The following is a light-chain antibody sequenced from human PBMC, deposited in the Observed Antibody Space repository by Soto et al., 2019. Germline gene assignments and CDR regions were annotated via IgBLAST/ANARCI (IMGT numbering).Light chain of an antibody. J-gene: IGLJ2*01. CDR1: SSDVCGYNY. Sequence: QSVLTQPASVSGSPGQSITISCTGTSSDVCGYNYVSWYQQHPGKAPKLMIYDVSNRPSGVSNRFSGSKSGNTASLTFSGLQAEDEGDYYCRLYTSSSTLVLGGGTKVTVL. CDR2: DVS. V-gene: IGLV2-14*01. CDR3: RLYTSSSTLV.